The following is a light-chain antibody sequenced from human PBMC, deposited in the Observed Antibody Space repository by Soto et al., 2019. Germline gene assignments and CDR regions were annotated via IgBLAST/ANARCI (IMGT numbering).Light chain of an antibody. J-gene: IGLJ1*01. CDR3: SSYTSTFTYV. Sequence: QSVLTQPASVSGSPGQSITISCSGTSSDVGRYNYVSWYQQHPGTAPKLMIYEVSNRPSGVSNRFSGSKSGDTASLTISGLHAEDDADYYCSSYTSTFTYVFGAGTKGTVL. CDR2: EVS. CDR1: SSDVGRYNY. V-gene: IGLV2-14*01.